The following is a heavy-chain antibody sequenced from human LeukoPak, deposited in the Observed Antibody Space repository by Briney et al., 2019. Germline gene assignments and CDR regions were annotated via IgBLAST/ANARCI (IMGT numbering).Heavy chain of an antibody. Sequence: PSETLSLTCTVSGDSISSYYWSWIRQPAGKGLEWIGRIYICGSIDYNPSLKSRVTMSVDPSKNQLSLELSSVTAADTAVYYCARVSVAGYSSSWYPFDYWGQGILVTVSS. V-gene: IGHV4-4*07. J-gene: IGHJ4*02. CDR1: GDSISSYY. D-gene: IGHD6-13*01. CDR2: IYICGSI. CDR3: ARVSVAGYSSSWYPFDY.